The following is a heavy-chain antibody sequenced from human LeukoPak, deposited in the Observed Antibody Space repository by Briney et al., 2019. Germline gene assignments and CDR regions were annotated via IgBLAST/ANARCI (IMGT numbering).Heavy chain of an antibody. Sequence: ASVKVSCKASGYTFTGYYMHWMRQAPGQGLEWMGWINPNSGGTNYAQKFQGRVTMTRDTSISTAYMELSRLRSDDTAGYYCARGGGSSGLQTTGYYYYGMDVWGQGTTVTVSS. CDR1: GYTFTGYY. CDR2: INPNSGGT. J-gene: IGHJ6*02. V-gene: IGHV1-2*02. CDR3: ARGGGSSGLQTTGYYYYGMDV. D-gene: IGHD3-22*01.